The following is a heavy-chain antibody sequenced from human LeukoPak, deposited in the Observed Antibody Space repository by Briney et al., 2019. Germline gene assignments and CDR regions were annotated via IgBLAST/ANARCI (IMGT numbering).Heavy chain of an antibody. CDR1: GYSISSGYY. CDR2: IYHSGST. Sequence: SETLSLTXAVSGYSISSGYYWGWIRQPPGKGLEWIGSIYHSGSTYYNPSLKSRVTISVDTSKNQFSLKLSSVTAADTAVYYCARLVLGSGDYWGQGTLVTVSS. CDR3: ARLVLGSGDY. D-gene: IGHD6-25*01. V-gene: IGHV4-38-2*01. J-gene: IGHJ4*02.